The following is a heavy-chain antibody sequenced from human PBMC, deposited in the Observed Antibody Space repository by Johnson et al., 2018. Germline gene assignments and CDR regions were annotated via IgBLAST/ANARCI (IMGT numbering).Heavy chain of an antibody. CDR2: INWNSDSV. J-gene: IGHJ3*02. V-gene: IGHV3-9*01. CDR3: ARLSKDTILDYSFAI. D-gene: IGHD3-16*01. CDR1: GFAFEDYA. Sequence: VQLVQSGGGLVRPGRSLRLSCAASGFAFEDYAMQWVRQAPGKGLEWVSGINWNSDSVAYADSVKGRFTISRDNAMNSLFLQMNSLKDEDPALYYWARLSKDTILDYSFAIWGQGTLVTVSS.